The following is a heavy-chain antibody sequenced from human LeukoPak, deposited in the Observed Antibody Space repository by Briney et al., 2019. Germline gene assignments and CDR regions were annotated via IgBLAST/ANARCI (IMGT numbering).Heavy chain of an antibody. Sequence: PSETLSLTCTVPGGSISSSSYYWGWIRQPPGKGLEWIGSIYYSGSTYYNPSLKSRVTISVDTSKNQFSLKLSSVTAADTAVYYCARLSAARVKGQYYFDYWGQGTLVTVSS. CDR1: GGSISSSSYY. V-gene: IGHV4-39*01. CDR2: IYYSGST. J-gene: IGHJ4*02. D-gene: IGHD5-18*01. CDR3: ARLSAARVKGQYYFDY.